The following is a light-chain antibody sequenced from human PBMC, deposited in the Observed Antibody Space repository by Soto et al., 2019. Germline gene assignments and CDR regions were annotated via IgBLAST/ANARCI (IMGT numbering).Light chain of an antibody. Sequence: QSVLTQPPSASGTPGQRVTISCSGGSSNIGSNSVYWYQQFPGTAPKLLIYRNNRRPSGVPDRFSGSKSGTSASLAISGLRSEDEADYYCATWDDSLSVLYVFGDGTKVT. V-gene: IGLV1-47*01. CDR3: ATWDDSLSVLYV. CDR2: RNN. J-gene: IGLJ1*01. CDR1: SSNIGSNS.